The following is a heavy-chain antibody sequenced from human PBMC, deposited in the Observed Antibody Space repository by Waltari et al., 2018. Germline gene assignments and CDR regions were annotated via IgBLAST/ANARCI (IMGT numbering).Heavy chain of an antibody. J-gene: IGHJ4*02. D-gene: IGHD4-17*01. V-gene: IGHV3-33*01. CDR2: IWYDGSNK. CDR3: ARDYGDYLGY. CDR1: GFTFSRYG. Sequence: QVQLVESGGGVVQPGRSLRLSCAASGFTFSRYGLHWVRQAPGKGLEWVAVIWYDGSNKYYADSVKGRFTISRDNSKNTLYLQMNSLRAEDTAVYYCARDYGDYLGYWGQGTLVTVSS.